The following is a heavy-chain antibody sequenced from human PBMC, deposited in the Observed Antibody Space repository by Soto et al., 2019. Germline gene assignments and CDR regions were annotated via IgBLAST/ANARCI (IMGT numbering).Heavy chain of an antibody. J-gene: IGHJ6*04. D-gene: IGHD3-22*01. CDR3: ARGGRGRVVGITTVYYYYGMDG. CDR2: ISSSSSYI. Sequence: PGGSLRLSCAASGFTFSSYSMNWVRQAPGKGLEWVSSISSSSSYIYYADSVKGRFTISRDNAKNSLYLQMNSLRAEDTAVYYCARGGRGRVVGITTVYYYYGMDGWGKGTTVPVAS. CDR1: GFTFSSYS. V-gene: IGHV3-21*01.